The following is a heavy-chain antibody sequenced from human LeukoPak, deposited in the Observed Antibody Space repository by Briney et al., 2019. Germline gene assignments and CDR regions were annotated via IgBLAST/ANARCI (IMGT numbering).Heavy chain of an antibody. CDR3: ARVQQNNWFDP. CDR2: IYHSGNT. J-gene: IGHJ5*02. CDR1: GYSISSGYS. D-gene: IGHD6-13*01. Sequence: PSETLSLTCSVSGYSISSGYSWGWIRQSPGKKLEWIGSIYHSGNTYYNPSLKSRVTISIDTSKNQFSLKLSSVTAADTAVYYCARVQQNNWFDPWGQGTLVTVSS. V-gene: IGHV4-38-2*02.